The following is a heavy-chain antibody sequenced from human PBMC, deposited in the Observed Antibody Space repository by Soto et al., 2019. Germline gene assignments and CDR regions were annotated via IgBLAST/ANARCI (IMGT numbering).Heavy chain of an antibody. D-gene: IGHD3-16*01. CDR1: GYTFASYG. V-gene: IGHV1-18*01. Sequence: QGQLVQSGAEVKKPGASVMVSCKASGYTFASYGITWVRQAPGQGLEWLGWINAHTGNKKSAQKFQGRVTMTTDTPTNTAYMQLRSLRSDDTAIYYCARVWGADGAAFDIWGQGTVGNVS. CDR3: ARVWGADGAAFDI. CDR2: INAHTGNK. J-gene: IGHJ3*02.